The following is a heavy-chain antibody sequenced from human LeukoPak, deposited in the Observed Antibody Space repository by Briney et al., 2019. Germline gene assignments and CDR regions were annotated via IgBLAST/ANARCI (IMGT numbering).Heavy chain of an antibody. CDR3: AKEEAYQLLYNVDY. V-gene: IGHV3-23*01. Sequence: PGGSLRLSCAASGFTFSSYAMSGVRQAPGKGLEWVSAISGSGGSTYYADSVKGRFTISRDNSKNTLYLQMNSLRAEDTAVYYCAKEEAYQLLYNVDYWGQGTLVTVSS. D-gene: IGHD2-2*02. CDR1: GFTFSSYA. J-gene: IGHJ4*02. CDR2: ISGSGGST.